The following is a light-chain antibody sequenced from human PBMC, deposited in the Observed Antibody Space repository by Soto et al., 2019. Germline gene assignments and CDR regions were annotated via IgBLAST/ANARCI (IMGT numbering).Light chain of an antibody. CDR3: QQYNSYSPFT. Sequence: DIQMTQSPSTLSASVGDRVTITCRASQSISTWLAWYQQKPGKAPNLLIYKASTLESGVPSGFSGSGSGTEFTLTISSLQPDDFATYYCQQYNSYSPFTFGQGTKLEIK. CDR2: KAS. CDR1: QSISTW. J-gene: IGKJ2*01. V-gene: IGKV1-5*03.